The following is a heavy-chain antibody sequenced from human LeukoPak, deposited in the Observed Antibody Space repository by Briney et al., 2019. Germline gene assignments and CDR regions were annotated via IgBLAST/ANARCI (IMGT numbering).Heavy chain of an antibody. Sequence: SETLSLTCTVSGGSINSYYGSLIRQPPGKGLELVGQIHYGGSTNYNPSLKSRVTISVDTSKNQFSLKLSSVTAADTAVYYCARVRSYSGYDTHFDYWGQGTLVTVSS. D-gene: IGHD5-12*01. CDR3: ARVRSYSGYDTHFDY. V-gene: IGHV4-59*01. CDR1: GGSINSYY. J-gene: IGHJ4*02. CDR2: IHYGGST.